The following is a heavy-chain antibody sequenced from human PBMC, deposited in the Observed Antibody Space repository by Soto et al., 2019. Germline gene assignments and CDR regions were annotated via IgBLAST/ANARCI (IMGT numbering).Heavy chain of an antibody. V-gene: IGHV1-18*01. CDR3: AREDSSGGYTYYYYSYGMDV. CDR1: GYTFTSYG. CDR2: ISAYNGNT. J-gene: IGHJ6*02. Sequence: QVQLVQSGAEVKKPGASVKVSCKASGYTFTSYGISWVRQAPGQGLEWMGWISAYNGNTNYAQKLQGRGTRPTDTSTRTAYMELRSLRADDTALYYCAREDSSGGYTYYYYSYGMDVWGQGTTVTVSS. D-gene: IGHD6-19*01.